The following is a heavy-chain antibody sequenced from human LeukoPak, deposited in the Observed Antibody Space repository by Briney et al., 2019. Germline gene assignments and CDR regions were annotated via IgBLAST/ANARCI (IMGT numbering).Heavy chain of an antibody. CDR2: IKQDGSEK. Sequence: ETLSLTCSVSGASISSYYWSWIRQSPGKGLEWVANIKQDGSEKYYVDSVKGRFTISRDDAKSSLYLQMNSLRAEDTAVYYCARSAIVVVVAAKEADAFDIWGQGTMVTVSS. V-gene: IGHV3-7*01. CDR1: GASISSYY. J-gene: IGHJ3*02. D-gene: IGHD2-15*01. CDR3: ARSAIVVVVAAKEADAFDI.